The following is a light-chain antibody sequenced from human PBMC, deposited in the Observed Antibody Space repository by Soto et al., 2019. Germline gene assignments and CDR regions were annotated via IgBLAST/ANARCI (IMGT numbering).Light chain of an antibody. CDR2: DVS. Sequence: LTRPASVAGSPGQAVTISCTGTSSDVGGYNYVSWYQQHPGKAPKLMIYDVSNRPSGVPNRFSGAKSGNTASLTISGLQAEDEADYYCSSYTSSSTYVFVTGTKVTVL. CDR1: SSDVGGYNY. CDR3: SSYTSSSTYV. V-gene: IGLV2-14*01. J-gene: IGLJ1*01.